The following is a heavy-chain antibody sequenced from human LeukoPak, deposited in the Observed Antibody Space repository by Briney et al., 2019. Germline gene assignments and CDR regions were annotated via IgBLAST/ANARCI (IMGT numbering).Heavy chain of an antibody. Sequence: SETLSLTCTVSGGSISSYYWSWIRQPPGKGLEWIGYIYYSGSTNYNPSLKSRVTISVDTSKNQFSLKLSSVTAADTAVYYCARETGDYTDYWGQGTLVTVSS. CDR1: GGSISSYY. CDR2: IYYSGST. CDR3: ARETGDYTDY. V-gene: IGHV4-59*01. J-gene: IGHJ4*02. D-gene: IGHD7-27*01.